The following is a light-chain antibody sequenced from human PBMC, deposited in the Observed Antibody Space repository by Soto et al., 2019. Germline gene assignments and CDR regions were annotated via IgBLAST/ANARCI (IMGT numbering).Light chain of an antibody. CDR2: GAS. V-gene: IGKV3-15*01. Sequence: EIVMTHSPATLYVSPGERATLSCRASQSVSNNLAWYQQKPGQAPRLLIYGASTRATAIPARFSGSGSGTEFTLTISSMQSEDFAVYFCQQYDNWPYTFGQGTKVDIK. J-gene: IGKJ2*01. CDR3: QQYDNWPYT. CDR1: QSVSNN.